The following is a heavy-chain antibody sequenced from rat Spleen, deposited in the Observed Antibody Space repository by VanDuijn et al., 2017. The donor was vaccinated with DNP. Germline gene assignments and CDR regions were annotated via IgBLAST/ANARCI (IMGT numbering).Heavy chain of an antibody. CDR3: ARHVLPLRIWDY. CDR1: GFTFSDYY. CDR2: TNYDGGST. D-gene: IGHD1-6*01. J-gene: IGHJ2*01. V-gene: IGHV5-22*01. Sequence: EVQLVESGGGLVQPGRSLKLSCAASGFTFSDYYMAWVRQTPTRGLEWVAYTNYDGGSTYNGDSVKGRFTISRDNAKRTLYLQMNSLRSEDMATYYCARHVLPLRIWDYWGQGVMVTVSS.